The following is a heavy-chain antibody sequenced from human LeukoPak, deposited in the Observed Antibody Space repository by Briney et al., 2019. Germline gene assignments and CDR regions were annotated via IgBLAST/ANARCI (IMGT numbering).Heavy chain of an antibody. CDR2: ISGSGGST. D-gene: IGHD3-9*01. Sequence: GGSLRLSCAASGFTFSSYAMSWVRQAPGKGLEWVSAISGSGGSTYYADSVKGRFTISRDNAKNSLYLQMNSLRAEDTAVYYCARFDWLLYFDYWGQGTLVTVSS. V-gene: IGHV3-23*01. CDR1: GFTFSSYA. J-gene: IGHJ4*02. CDR3: ARFDWLLYFDY.